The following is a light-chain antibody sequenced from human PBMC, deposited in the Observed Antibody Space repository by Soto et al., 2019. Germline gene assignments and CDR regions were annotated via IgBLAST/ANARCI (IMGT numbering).Light chain of an antibody. V-gene: IGKV3-11*01. CDR3: QQRSDWPS. CDR1: QTIGNY. CDR2: DAS. Sequence: VVLTQSPATLSLSPGDRAILSCRASQTIGNYLAWYQHKLGQAPRLLIYDASNRATGIPARFSGSGSGTDFTLTISSLEPEDFAVYYCQQRSDWPSFGQGTKLEIK. J-gene: IGKJ2*01.